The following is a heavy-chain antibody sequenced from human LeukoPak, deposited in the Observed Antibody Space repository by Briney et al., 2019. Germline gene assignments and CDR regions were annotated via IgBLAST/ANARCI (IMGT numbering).Heavy chain of an antibody. CDR1: GGSISSYY. J-gene: IGHJ2*01. CDR2: IYYSGDT. V-gene: IGHV4-59*01. CDR3: ARDRDSSGLRDFDL. D-gene: IGHD3-22*01. Sequence: TSETLSLTCTVSGGSISSYYWSWIRQPPGKGLEWIGYIYYSGDTNYNPSLKSRVSISIDTSKNQFSLQLSSVTAADTAVYYCARDRDSSGLRDFDLWGRGTLVTVSA.